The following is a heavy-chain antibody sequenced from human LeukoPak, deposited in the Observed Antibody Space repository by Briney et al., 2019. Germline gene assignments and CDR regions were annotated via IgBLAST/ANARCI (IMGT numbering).Heavy chain of an antibody. CDR1: GGSISSSSYY. Sequence: SETLSLTCTVSGGSISSSSYYWGWIRQPPGKGLEWIGSIYYSGSTYYNPSLKSRVTISVDTSKNQFSLKLSSVTAADTAVYYCARLSTVTTSFDYWGQGTLVTVSS. CDR3: ARLSTVTTSFDY. D-gene: IGHD4-17*01. CDR2: IYYSGST. V-gene: IGHV4-39*07. J-gene: IGHJ4*02.